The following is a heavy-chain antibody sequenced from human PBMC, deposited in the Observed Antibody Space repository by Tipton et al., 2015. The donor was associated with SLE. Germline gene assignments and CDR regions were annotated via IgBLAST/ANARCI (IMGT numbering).Heavy chain of an antibody. CDR2: IYYSGST. J-gene: IGHJ4*02. CDR3: AIYNLGRRYFDY. Sequence: TLSLTCAVSGGSISSYYWSWIRQPPGKGLEWIGYIYYSGSTNYNPSLKSRVTISVDTSNNQFSLKLNSVTAADTAVYYCAIYNLGRRYFDYWGRGALVTVSS. CDR1: GGSISSYY. D-gene: IGHD5-24*01. V-gene: IGHV4-59*12.